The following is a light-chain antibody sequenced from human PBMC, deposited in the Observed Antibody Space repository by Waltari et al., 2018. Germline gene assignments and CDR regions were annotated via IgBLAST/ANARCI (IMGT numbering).Light chain of an antibody. V-gene: IGLV2-11*01. CDR1: ISDIGGYND. Sequence: QAALTQPRSVSGSPGQSVTISCTGTISDIGGYNDVSWYQQRPGTAPKLMIHGFSKRPSGVSDRFSGSKSGNTASLTISGLQAEDEADYYCSSYAGSNTGLFGGGTRLTVL. CDR2: GFS. J-gene: IGLJ2*01. CDR3: SSYAGSNTGL.